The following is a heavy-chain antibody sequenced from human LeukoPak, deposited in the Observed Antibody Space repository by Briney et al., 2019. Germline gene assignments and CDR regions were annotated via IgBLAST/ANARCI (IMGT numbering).Heavy chain of an antibody. Sequence: PGASLRLSCAASGFTFTSYAMSRVRQAPGKGLEWVSTISGSDRSAYSADSVKGRFIISRDNSKNTLYLQMNSLRAEDTAVYYCAKDSRAFYDSSGSFDYWGQGTLVTVSS. V-gene: IGHV3-23*01. CDR3: AKDSRAFYDSSGSFDY. CDR2: ISGSDRSA. D-gene: IGHD3-22*01. CDR1: GFTFTSYA. J-gene: IGHJ4*02.